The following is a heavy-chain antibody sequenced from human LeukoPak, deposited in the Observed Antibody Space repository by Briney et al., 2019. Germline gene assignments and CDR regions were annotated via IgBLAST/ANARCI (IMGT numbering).Heavy chain of an antibody. J-gene: IGHJ5*02. CDR3: ARDRGGSGSFWFDP. CDR2: IYYSGST. CDR1: GGSISSYY. Sequence: SETPSLTCTVSGGSISSYYWSWIRQPPGKGLEWIGHIYYSGSTNYNPSLKSRVTISVDTSKNQFSLKLSSVTAADTAVYYCARDRGGSGSFWFDPWGQGTLVIVSS. V-gene: IGHV4-59*01. D-gene: IGHD3-10*01.